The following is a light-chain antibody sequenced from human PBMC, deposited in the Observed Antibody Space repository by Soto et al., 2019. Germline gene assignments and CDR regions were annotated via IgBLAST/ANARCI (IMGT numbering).Light chain of an antibody. Sequence: LQMTQSPSTLSGSVGDRVTITCRASQTISSWLAWYKQKPGKAPKLLIYKASTLKSGVPSRFRGSGSGTEFTLTISSLKPDDFETYYCQHYNSYSEAFGQGTEVDIK. CDR2: KAS. CDR1: QTISSW. J-gene: IGKJ1*01. CDR3: QHYNSYSEA. V-gene: IGKV1-5*03.